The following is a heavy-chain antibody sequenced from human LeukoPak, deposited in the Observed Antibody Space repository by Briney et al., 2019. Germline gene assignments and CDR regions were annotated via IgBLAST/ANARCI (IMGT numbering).Heavy chain of an antibody. CDR2: ISGVGDKT. J-gene: IGHJ4*02. V-gene: IGHV3-23*01. D-gene: IGHD3-3*01. Sequence: GGSLRLSCAASGFTFSRYAMTWVRQTPGKGLEWVSTISGVGDKTYLADSVKGRFSVSRDNSKNTLYVQMDRLRAEDTAVYYCAKGFGDTTFGVVTVNDNWGQGTLVIVSS. CDR3: AKGFGDTTFGVVTVNDN. CDR1: GFTFSRYA.